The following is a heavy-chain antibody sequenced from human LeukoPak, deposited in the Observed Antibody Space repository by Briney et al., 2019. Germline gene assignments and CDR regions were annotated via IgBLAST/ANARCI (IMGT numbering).Heavy chain of an antibody. CDR3: ARLAEYDSSGYLSY. V-gene: IGHV1-46*01. Sequence: ASVKVSCKASRYTFTRYYMHWVRQAPGQGLEWMGIINPSGGSARYAQKFQGRVTMTRDTSTSTVYMEVSSLRSEDTAVYYCARLAEYDSSGYLSYWGQGTLVTVSS. CDR2: INPSGGSA. D-gene: IGHD3-22*01. CDR1: RYTFTRYY. J-gene: IGHJ4*02.